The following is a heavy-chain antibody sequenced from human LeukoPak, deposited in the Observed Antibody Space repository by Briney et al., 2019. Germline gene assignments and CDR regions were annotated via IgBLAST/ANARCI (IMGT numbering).Heavy chain of an antibody. J-gene: IGHJ4*02. CDR2: ISYDGNIK. D-gene: IGHD4/OR15-4a*01. V-gene: IGHV3-30-3*01. CDR1: GYTFTGYY. Sequence: SCKASGYTFTGYYMHWVRQAPGKGLEWVAIISYDGNIKYQADSVKGRFTISRDDSKNTLYLQMNSLRAEDTAVYYCARDRSANSRVYYFDYWGQGTLVTVSS. CDR3: ARDRSANSRVYYFDY.